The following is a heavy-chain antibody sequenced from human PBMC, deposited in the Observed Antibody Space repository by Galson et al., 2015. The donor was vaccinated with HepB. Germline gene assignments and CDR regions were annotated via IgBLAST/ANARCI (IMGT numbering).Heavy chain of an antibody. CDR2: IKQDGSEK. J-gene: IGHJ3*02. V-gene: IGHV3-7*03. D-gene: IGHD3-16*02. CDR3: AREGSYSPYDYVWGTYRYDAFDI. Sequence: GKGLEWVANIKQDGSEKYYVDSVKGRFTISRDNAKNSLYLQMNSLRAEDTAVYYCAREGSYSPYDYVWGTYRYDAFDIWGQGTMVTVSS.